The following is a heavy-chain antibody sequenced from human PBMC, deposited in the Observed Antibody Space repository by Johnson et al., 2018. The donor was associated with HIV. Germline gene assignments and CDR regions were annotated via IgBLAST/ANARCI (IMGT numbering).Heavy chain of an antibody. CDR2: IYSGGST. CDR1: AFTFSSYA. V-gene: IGHV3-66*01. J-gene: IGHJ3*02. D-gene: IGHD3-10*01. Sequence: VQLVESGGGLVQPGGSLRLSCGASAFTFSSYAMHWVRQAPGKGLEWVAVIYSGGSTYYADSVKGRFTISRDNSKNTLYLQMNSLRVEDTAVYYCASEVRGVLDIWGQGTMVTVSS. CDR3: ASEVRGVLDI.